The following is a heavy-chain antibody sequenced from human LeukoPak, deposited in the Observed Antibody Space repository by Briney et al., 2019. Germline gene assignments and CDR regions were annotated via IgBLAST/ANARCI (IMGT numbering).Heavy chain of an antibody. V-gene: IGHV3-9*01. CDR3: AKAVRGYSGYYFDY. CDR2: ISWNSGSI. CDR1: GFTFDDYA. D-gene: IGHD5-18*01. Sequence: GGSLRLSCAASGFTFDDYAMHWVRQAPGKGLEWVSGISWNSGSIGYADSVKGRFTISRDNAKNSLYLQMNSLRAEDTALYYCAKAVRGYSGYYFDYWGQGTLVTVSP. J-gene: IGHJ4*02.